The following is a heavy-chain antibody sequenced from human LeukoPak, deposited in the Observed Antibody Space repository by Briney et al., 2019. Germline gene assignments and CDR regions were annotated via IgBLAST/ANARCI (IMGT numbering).Heavy chain of an antibody. V-gene: IGHV3-48*03. D-gene: IGHD6-13*01. CDR1: GFTFGDYA. CDR2: ISSSGSTI. J-gene: IGHJ4*02. CDR3: ARGTAAAGTLFDY. Sequence: GGSLRLSCTTSGFTFGDYAMSWVRQAPGKGLEWVSYISSSGSTIYYADSVKGRFTISRDNARNSLYLQMNSLRAEDTAVYYCARGTAAAGTLFDYWGQGTLVTVSS.